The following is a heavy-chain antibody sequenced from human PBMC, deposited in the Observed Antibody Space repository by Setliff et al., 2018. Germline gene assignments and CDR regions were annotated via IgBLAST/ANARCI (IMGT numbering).Heavy chain of an antibody. CDR1: GFTFSTYR. D-gene: IGHD5-18*01. Sequence: GGSLRLSCAASGFTFSTYRMHWVRQAPGKGLEWVAVIWDDGGNKYHADSVKGRFTISRDNVKKTLYLQMSSLRGEDTALYYCARGYSYNYRIDSWGQGTVVTVSS. CDR3: ARGYSYNYRIDS. J-gene: IGHJ4*02. CDR2: IWDDGGNK. V-gene: IGHV3-33*08.